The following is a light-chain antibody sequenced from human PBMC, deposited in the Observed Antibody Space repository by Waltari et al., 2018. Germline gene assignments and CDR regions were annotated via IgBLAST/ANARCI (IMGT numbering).Light chain of an antibody. CDR1: QSVLSNNQNY. CDR3: QQHHSAPLT. CDR2: WAS. V-gene: IGKV4-1*01. J-gene: IGKJ4*01. Sequence: DFVMTQSPDSLAVSLGERATINCRSSQSVLSNNQNYLAWYQQKPGQPPKLPIYWASTRASGVPDRFGGSGSETDFTLTISSLQAEDVAVYYCQQHHSAPLTFGGGTKVEI.